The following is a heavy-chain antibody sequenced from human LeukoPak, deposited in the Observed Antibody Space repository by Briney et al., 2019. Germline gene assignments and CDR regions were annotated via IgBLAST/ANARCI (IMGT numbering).Heavy chain of an antibody. D-gene: IGHD3-22*01. V-gene: IGHV3-23*01. CDR3: ARVGGGIYSSGSQTADY. Sequence: PGGSLRLSCAASGFTFSSYAMSWVRQAPGKGLEWVSAISGSGGSTYYADSVKGRFTISRDNSKNTLYLQMNSLRAEDTAVYYCARVGGGIYSSGSQTADYWGQGTLVTVSS. CDR1: GFTFSSYA. J-gene: IGHJ4*02. CDR2: ISGSGGST.